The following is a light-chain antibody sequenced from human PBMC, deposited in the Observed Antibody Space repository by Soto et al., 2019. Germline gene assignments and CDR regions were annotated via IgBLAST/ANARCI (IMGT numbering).Light chain of an antibody. J-gene: IGLJ3*02. Sequence: QSALTQPASVSGSPGQSITISCTGTSRDIGTYDYVSWYRQHPGKAPELIIYDVTNRPSGVSNRFSASKSGNAASLTISGLQAEDEADYYCSSYTTNSQWVFGGGTKLNVL. CDR1: SRDIGTYDY. CDR3: SSYTTNSQWV. V-gene: IGLV2-14*03. CDR2: DVT.